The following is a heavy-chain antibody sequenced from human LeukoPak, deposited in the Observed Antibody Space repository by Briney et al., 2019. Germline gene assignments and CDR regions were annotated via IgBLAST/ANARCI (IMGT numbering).Heavy chain of an antibody. V-gene: IGHV3-23*01. D-gene: IGHD2-15*01. CDR2: ISGSGGST. J-gene: IGHJ4*02. CDR3: AKDRALYCSGGSCYFDY. Sequence: GSLRLSCAASGFTFSSYAMSWVRQAPGKGLEWVPAISGSGGSTYYADSVKGRFTISRDNSKNTLYLQMNSLRAEDTAVYYCAKDRALYCSGGSCYFDYWGQGTLVTVSS. CDR1: GFTFSSYA.